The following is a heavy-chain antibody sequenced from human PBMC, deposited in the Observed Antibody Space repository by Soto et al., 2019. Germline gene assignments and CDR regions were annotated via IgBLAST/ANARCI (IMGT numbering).Heavy chain of an antibody. CDR3: ARQLEISSSYFDY. D-gene: IGHD6-6*01. J-gene: IGHJ4*02. Sequence: GGSLRPSCAASGFTFSSYAMSWVRQAPGKGLEWVSAISGSGGSTYYADSMKGRFTISRDNSKNTLYLQMNSLRAEDTAVYYCARQLEISSSYFDYWGQGTLVTVSS. V-gene: IGHV3-23*01. CDR1: GFTFSSYA. CDR2: ISGSGGST.